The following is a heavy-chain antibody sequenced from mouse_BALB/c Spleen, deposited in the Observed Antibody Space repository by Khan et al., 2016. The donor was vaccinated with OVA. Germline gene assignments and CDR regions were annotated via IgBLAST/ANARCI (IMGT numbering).Heavy chain of an antibody. V-gene: IGHV2-6-1*01. CDR1: GFSLTNYG. CDR2: IWSDGST. D-gene: IGHD2-10*01. Sequence: QVQLKESGPGLVAPSQSLSITCTISGFSLTNYGVHWVRQPPGKGLEWLVVIWSDGSTTYNSTLKSRLSISKDNSKSQVFSKMNSLQTDDTAMYYCARQPYYHYYVMDYWGQGTSGTVSS. J-gene: IGHJ4*01. CDR3: ARQPYYHYYVMDY.